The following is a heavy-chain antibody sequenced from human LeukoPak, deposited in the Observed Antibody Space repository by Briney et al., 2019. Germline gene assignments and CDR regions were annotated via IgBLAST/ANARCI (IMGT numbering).Heavy chain of an antibody. CDR3: AKDNRRHYTSGPNPDSLH. Sequence: SLRLSCAGSGFIFNNYAMHWVRQPPGKGLEWVSGISWNSGSIDYADSVKGRFTISRDNAMNSLYLQMNSLRVEDTAFYYCAKDNRRHYTSGPNPDSLHWGQGALVTVSS. CDR1: GFIFNNYA. V-gene: IGHV3-9*01. J-gene: IGHJ4*02. D-gene: IGHD6-19*01. CDR2: ISWNSGSI.